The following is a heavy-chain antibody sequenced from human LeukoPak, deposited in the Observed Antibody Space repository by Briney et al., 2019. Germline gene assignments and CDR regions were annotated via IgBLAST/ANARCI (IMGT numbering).Heavy chain of an antibody. CDR2: IYYSGST. D-gene: IGHD1-14*01. CDR3: AREGRRFEPPYYYMDV. J-gene: IGHJ6*03. CDR1: GGSISSYY. Sequence: PSETLSLTCTVSGGSISSYYWRWLRQPPGKGLEWIGYIYYSGSTNYNPSLKSRVTISVDTSKNQFSLKLSSVTAADTAVYYCAREGRRFEPPYYYMDVWGKGTTVTVSS. V-gene: IGHV4-59*01.